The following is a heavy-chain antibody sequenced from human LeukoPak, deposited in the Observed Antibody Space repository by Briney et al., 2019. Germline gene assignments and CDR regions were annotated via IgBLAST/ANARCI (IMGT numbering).Heavy chain of an antibody. CDR2: INPSGGST. CDR1: GYTFTGYY. D-gene: IGHD3-10*01. V-gene: IGHV1-46*01. Sequence: ASVKVSCKASGYTFTGYYMHWVRQAPGQGLEWMGWINPSGGSTSYAQKFQGRVTMTRDTSTSTVYMELSSLRSEDTAVYYCARVLVRGALDYWGQGTLVTVSS. J-gene: IGHJ4*02. CDR3: ARVLVRGALDY.